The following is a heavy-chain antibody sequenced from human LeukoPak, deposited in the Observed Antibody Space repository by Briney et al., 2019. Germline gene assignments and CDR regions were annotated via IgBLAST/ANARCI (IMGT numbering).Heavy chain of an antibody. J-gene: IGHJ5*02. Sequence: PSETLSLTCTVSGGSISSYYWSWIRQPPGKGLEWIGYIYTSGSTNYNPSLKSRVTISVDTSTNQFSLKLSSVTAADTAVYYCARHGRDMAARPTPTTWFDPWGQGTLVTVSS. CDR1: GGSISSYY. CDR2: IYTSGST. D-gene: IGHD6-6*01. V-gene: IGHV4-4*09. CDR3: ARHGRDMAARPTPTTWFDP.